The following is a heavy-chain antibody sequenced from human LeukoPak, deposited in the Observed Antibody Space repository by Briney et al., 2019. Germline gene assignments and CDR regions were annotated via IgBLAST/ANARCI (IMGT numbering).Heavy chain of an antibody. CDR2: ISWNSGSI. V-gene: IGHV3-9*01. D-gene: IGHD1-1*01. CDR3: AKVSPLDDAFDI. CDR1: GFTFDDYA. J-gene: IGHJ3*02. Sequence: GRSLRLSCAASGFTFDDYAMHWVRQAPGKGLEWVSGISWNSGSIGYADSVKGRFTISRDNAKNSLYLQMNSLRAEDTALYYCAKVSPLDDAFDIWGQGTIVTVSS.